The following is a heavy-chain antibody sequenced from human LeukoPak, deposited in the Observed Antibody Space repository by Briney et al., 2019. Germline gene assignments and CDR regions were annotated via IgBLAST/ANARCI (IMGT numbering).Heavy chain of an antibody. CDR3: ASLYGSGKRWVDP. Sequence: PGGSLRLSCAASGFTFSDHYIDWVRQAPGKGLEWVGRTRNKANSYTTEYAASVKGRFTISRDDSKNSLYLQMNSLKTEDTAVYYCASLYGSGKRWVDPWGQGTLVTVSS. J-gene: IGHJ5*02. CDR1: GFTFSDHY. CDR2: TRNKANSYTT. D-gene: IGHD3-10*01. V-gene: IGHV3-72*01.